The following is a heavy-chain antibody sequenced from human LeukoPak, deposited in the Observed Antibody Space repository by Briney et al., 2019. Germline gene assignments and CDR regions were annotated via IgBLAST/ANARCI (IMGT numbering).Heavy chain of an antibody. V-gene: IGHV4-31*03. J-gene: IGHJ4*02. CDR3: ARENYYGSGSYYNRQYYFDY. Sequence: SETLSLTCTVSGGSVSSGSYYWSWIRQHPGKGLEWIGYIYYSGSTYYNPSLKSRVTISVDTSKNQFSLKLSSVTAADTAVYYCARENYYGSGSYYNRQYYFDYWGQGTLVTVSS. D-gene: IGHD3-10*01. CDR1: GGSVSSGSYY. CDR2: IYYSGST.